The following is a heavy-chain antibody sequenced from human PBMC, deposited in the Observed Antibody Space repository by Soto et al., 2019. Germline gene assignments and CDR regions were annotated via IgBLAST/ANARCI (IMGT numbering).Heavy chain of an antibody. J-gene: IGHJ6*02. V-gene: IGHV3-33*01. Sequence: QVQLVESGGGVVQPGRSLRLSCAASGFTFSSYGMHWVRQAPGKGLEWVAVIWYDGSNKYYADSVKGRFTISRDNSKNTLYLQMNSRRAEDTAVYYCARDLVSPNDSSGYYYYHYYYGMDVWGQGTTVTVSS. D-gene: IGHD3-22*01. CDR1: GFTFSSYG. CDR3: ARDLVSPNDSSGYYYYHYYYGMDV. CDR2: IWYDGSNK.